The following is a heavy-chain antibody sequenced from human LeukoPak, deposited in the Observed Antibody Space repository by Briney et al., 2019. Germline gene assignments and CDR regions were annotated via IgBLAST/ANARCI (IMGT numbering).Heavy chain of an antibody. CDR3: AKGKDYYGSGSYYNAYGMDV. D-gene: IGHD3-10*01. J-gene: IGHJ6*04. Sequence: GGSLRLSCAASGFTFSSYAMSWVRQAPGKGLEWVSAISGSGGSTYYADSVKGRFTISRDNSKNTLHLQMNSLRAEDTAVYYCAKGKDYYGSGSYYNAYGMDVWGKGTTVTVSS. V-gene: IGHV3-23*01. CDR2: ISGSGGST. CDR1: GFTFSSYA.